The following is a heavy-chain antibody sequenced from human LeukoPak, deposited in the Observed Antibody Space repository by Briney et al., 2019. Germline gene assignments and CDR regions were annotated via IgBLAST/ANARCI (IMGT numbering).Heavy chain of an antibody. V-gene: IGHV4-4*09. CDR3: ARHRFGLYYDSYYMDV. CDR1: GDSVSSSY. D-gene: IGHD3-3*01. CDR2: IYTRVSA. Sequence: LETLSLTCSVSGDSVSSSYWSWIRQPPGKGLEWVGYIYTRVSADYNPSLKSRVTISADTSKNQFFLKLSSVTAADSAVYYCARHRFGLYYDSYYMDVWGKGTMVTVSS. J-gene: IGHJ6*03.